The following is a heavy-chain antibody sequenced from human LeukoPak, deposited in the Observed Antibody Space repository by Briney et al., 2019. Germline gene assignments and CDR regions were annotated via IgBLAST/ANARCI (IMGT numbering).Heavy chain of an antibody. Sequence: ASVKVSCKAFVFTHTNSAVQWVRQARGKRLEWIGWIVLGSGNTNYAQKFQERVTITRDMSTSTAYMELSSLRSEDTAVYYCAEGVRGHYSVPISFDPWGQGTLVTVSS. CDR1: VFTHTNSA. CDR2: IVLGSGNT. V-gene: IGHV1-58*01. CDR3: AEGVRGHYSVPISFDP. J-gene: IGHJ5*02. D-gene: IGHD2-8*01.